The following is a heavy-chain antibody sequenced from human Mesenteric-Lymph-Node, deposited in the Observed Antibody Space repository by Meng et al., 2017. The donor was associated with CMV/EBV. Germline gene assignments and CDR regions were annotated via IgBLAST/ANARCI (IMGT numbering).Heavy chain of an antibody. CDR1: GFTFSNHW. Sequence: GGSLRLSCAASGFTFSNHWMTWVRQAPGKGLEWVANIKLDGSEEYYVDSVKGRFTISRDNAKNSLYLEMNSLRADDTAVYYCARDARSSYYWGQGTLVTVSS. CDR3: ARDARSSYY. D-gene: IGHD6-6*01. CDR2: IKLDGSEE. J-gene: IGHJ4*02. V-gene: IGHV3-7*01.